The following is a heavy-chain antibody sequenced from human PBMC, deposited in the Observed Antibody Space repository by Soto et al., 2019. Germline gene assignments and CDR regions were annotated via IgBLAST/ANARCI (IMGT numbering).Heavy chain of an antibody. CDR1: GGSFSGYY. D-gene: IGHD3-10*01. CDR3: GRGFPGMRGVNG. V-gene: IGHV4-34*02. Sequence: QVQLQQWGAGLLKPSETLSLTCAVYGGSFSGYYWSWIRQSPEKGLEWIGEIDHRGSTAFNPSLKSRVSISADTSKKQFSLRLTSVTAADTAVYYCGRGFPGMRGVNGWGQGTLVSVSS. J-gene: IGHJ4*02. CDR2: IDHRGST.